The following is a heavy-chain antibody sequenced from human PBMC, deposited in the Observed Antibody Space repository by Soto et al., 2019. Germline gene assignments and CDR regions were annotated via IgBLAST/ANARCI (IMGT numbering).Heavy chain of an antibody. J-gene: IGHJ4*02. V-gene: IGHV3-23*01. CDR3: EKGGKWMVFFTADPFDY. CDR2: ISGSGGST. CDR1: GFTFSSYA. D-gene: IGHD6-19*01. Sequence: TGGSLRLSCAASGFTFSSYAMSWVRQAPGKGLEWVSAISGSGGSTYYADSVKGRFTISRDNSKNTLYLQMNSLRAEETAVYYCEKGGKWMVFFTADPFDYWCQGTLVNVSS.